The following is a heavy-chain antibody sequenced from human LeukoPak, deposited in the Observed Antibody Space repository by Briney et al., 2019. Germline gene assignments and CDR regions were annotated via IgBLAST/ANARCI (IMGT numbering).Heavy chain of an antibody. Sequence: PSETLSLTCTFSGGSISSYYWSWIRQPPGKGLEWIGYIYYSGSTNYNPSLKSRVTISVDTFKDQFSLKLSSVTAADTAVYYCARVSNWFDPWGQGTLVTVSS. J-gene: IGHJ5*02. CDR1: GGSISSYY. CDR2: IYYSGST. CDR3: ARVSNWFDP. V-gene: IGHV4-59*01.